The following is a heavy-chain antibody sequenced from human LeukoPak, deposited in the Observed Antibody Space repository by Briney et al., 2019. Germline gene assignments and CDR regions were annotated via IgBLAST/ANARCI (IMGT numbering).Heavy chain of an antibody. CDR2: IYHSGST. D-gene: IGHD3-22*01. J-gene: IGHJ4*02. CDR1: GGSISSGGYS. V-gene: IGHV4-30-2*01. Sequence: PSETLSLTCAVTGGSISSGGYSWSWIRQPPGKGLEWIGYIYHSGSTYYNPSLKSRVTISVDRSKNQFSLKLSSVTAADTAVYYCARDYYGVVDYWGQGTLVTVPS. CDR3: ARDYYGVVDY.